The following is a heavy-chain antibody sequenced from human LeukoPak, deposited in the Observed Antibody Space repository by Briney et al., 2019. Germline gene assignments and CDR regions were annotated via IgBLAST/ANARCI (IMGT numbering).Heavy chain of an antibody. CDR3: ARWGPGGQRGSFDI. V-gene: IGHV1-3*01. Sequence: GASMKVSCKASGYTFTSYAMHWVRQAPGQRLEWMGWINAGNGNTKYSQKFQGRVTITRDTSASTAYMELSSLRSEDTAVYYCARWGPGGQRGSFDIWGQGTMVTVSS. D-gene: IGHD7-27*01. CDR1: GYTFTSYA. CDR2: INAGNGNT. J-gene: IGHJ3*02.